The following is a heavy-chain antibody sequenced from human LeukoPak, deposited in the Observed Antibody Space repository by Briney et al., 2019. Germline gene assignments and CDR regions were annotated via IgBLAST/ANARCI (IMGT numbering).Heavy chain of an antibody. CDR3: ARDSRNCSSTSCYLHFDY. J-gene: IGHJ4*02. D-gene: IGHD2-2*01. CDR2: INGDGSST. Sequence: GGSLRLSCAASGFTFSSYWIHWVRQAPDKGLVWVSRINGDGSSTSYADSVKGRFTISRDNAKNSLYLQMNSLRAEDTAVYYCARDSRNCSSTSCYLHFDYWGQGTLVTVSS. V-gene: IGHV3-74*01. CDR1: GFTFSSYW.